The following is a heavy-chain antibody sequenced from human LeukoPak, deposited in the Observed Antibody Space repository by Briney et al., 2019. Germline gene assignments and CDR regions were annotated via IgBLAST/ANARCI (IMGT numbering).Heavy chain of an antibody. CDR3: ARGYGDYYFDY. CDR1: GGSFSGYY. D-gene: IGHD4-17*01. V-gene: IGHV4-34*01. J-gene: IGHJ4*02. Sequence: SETLSLTCAVYGGSFSGYYWSWIRQPPGKGLEWIGEINHSGSTNYSPSLKSRVTISVDTSKNQFSLKLSSVTAADTAVYYCARGYGDYYFDYWGQGTLVTVSS. CDR2: INHSGST.